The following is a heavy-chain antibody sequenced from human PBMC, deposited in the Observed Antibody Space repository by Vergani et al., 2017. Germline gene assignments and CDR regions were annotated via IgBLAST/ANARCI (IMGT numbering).Heavy chain of an antibody. CDR1: GGSSSGYY. CDR3: ATSRTSTQLVRGGVL. Sequence: QVQLQQWGAGLLKPSETLSLTCAVYGGSSSGYYWSWIRQPPGKGLEWIGEINHSGSTNYNPSLKSRVTISVDTSKNQFSLKLSSVTAADTAVYYCATSRTSTQLVRGGVLWGQGTLVTVSS. CDR2: INHSGST. J-gene: IGHJ4*02. V-gene: IGHV4-34*01. D-gene: IGHD6-13*01.